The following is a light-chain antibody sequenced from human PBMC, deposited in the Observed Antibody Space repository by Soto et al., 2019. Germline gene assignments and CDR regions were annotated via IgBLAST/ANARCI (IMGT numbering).Light chain of an antibody. J-gene: IGKJ1*01. V-gene: IGKV3-15*01. CDR2: DAS. CDR1: QSVSSN. CDR3: QQYNNWPPWT. Sequence: EIVMTQSPATLSVSPGERATLSCRASQSVSSNLAWYQQKPGQSPRLLIYDASTRATGIPARFSGSGSGTEFPLTISSLQSEDFAVDYCQQYNNWPPWTFGQGTTVEI.